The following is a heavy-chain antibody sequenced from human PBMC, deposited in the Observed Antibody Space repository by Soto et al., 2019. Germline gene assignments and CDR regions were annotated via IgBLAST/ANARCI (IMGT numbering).Heavy chain of an antibody. CDR2: INHSGST. Sequence: SETLSLTCAVYGGSFRGYYWSWIRQPPGKGLEWIGEINHSGSTNYNPSLKSRVTISVDTSKNQFSLKLSSVTAADTAVYYCARAGWWIVVVPAATREEFEYNWFDPWGQGTLVTVSS. CDR3: ARAGWWIVVVPAATREEFEYNWFDP. D-gene: IGHD2-2*01. V-gene: IGHV4-34*01. CDR1: GGSFRGYY. J-gene: IGHJ5*02.